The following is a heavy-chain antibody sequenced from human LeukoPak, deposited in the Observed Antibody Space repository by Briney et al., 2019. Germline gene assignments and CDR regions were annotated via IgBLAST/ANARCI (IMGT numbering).Heavy chain of an antibody. CDR1: GFTFSSYE. Sequence: GGSLRLSCTASGFTFSSYEMNWVRQAPGKGLEWVSYIRGSGTTIDYADSVKGRFTISRDNAKNSLYPQMNSLRGEDTAVYYCARASRFYYYGMDVWGQGTTVTVSS. V-gene: IGHV3-48*03. CDR2: IRGSGTTI. CDR3: ARASRFYYYGMDV. J-gene: IGHJ6*02.